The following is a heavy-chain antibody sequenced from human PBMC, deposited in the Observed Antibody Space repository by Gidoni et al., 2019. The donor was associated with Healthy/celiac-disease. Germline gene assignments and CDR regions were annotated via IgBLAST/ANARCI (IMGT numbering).Heavy chain of an antibody. Sequence: EVQLVESGGGLVKPGGSLRLSCAPSGFTFRSYSMNWVRQAPGKGLEWVSSISSSSSYIYYADSVKGRFTISRDNAKNSLYLQMNSLRAEDTAVYYCAREGWELLQACFDYWGQGTLVTVSS. V-gene: IGHV3-21*01. CDR2: ISSSSSYI. D-gene: IGHD1-26*01. CDR3: AREGWELLQACFDY. J-gene: IGHJ4*02. CDR1: GFTFRSYS.